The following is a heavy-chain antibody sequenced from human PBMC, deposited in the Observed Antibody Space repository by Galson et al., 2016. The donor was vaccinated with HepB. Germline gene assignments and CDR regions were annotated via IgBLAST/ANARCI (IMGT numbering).Heavy chain of an antibody. J-gene: IGHJ4*02. CDR1: GFTFSSYG. V-gene: IGHV3-33*01. CDR2: IRQDGNNK. Sequence: SLRLSCAASGFTFSSYGMHWVRQAPGKGLEWVALIRQDGNNKYYADSVKGRFTISRDNSKNTLYLQMNSLRAEDTAVYYCARKHVYDWGLDYWGQGTLVTVSS. D-gene: IGHD3-9*01. CDR3: ARKHVYDWGLDY.